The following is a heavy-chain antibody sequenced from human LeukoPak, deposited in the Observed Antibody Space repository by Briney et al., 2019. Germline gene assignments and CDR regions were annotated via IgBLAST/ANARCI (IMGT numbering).Heavy chain of an antibody. CDR2: IQYDGSNQ. CDR1: GFTFSSYS. Sequence: GGSLRLSCAASGFTFSSYSMNWVRQAPGKGLEWVAYIQYDGSNQQYADSVKGRFSISRDSSKNILYLQMNSLRAEDTAVYYCAKDRCSNGIGCYFYYMDVWGKGTTVTISS. J-gene: IGHJ6*03. D-gene: IGHD2-8*01. CDR3: AKDRCSNGIGCYFYYMDV. V-gene: IGHV3-30*02.